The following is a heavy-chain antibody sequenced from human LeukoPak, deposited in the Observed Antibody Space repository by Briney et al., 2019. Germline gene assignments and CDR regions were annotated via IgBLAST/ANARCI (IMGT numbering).Heavy chain of an antibody. D-gene: IGHD2-2*01. J-gene: IGHJ4*02. CDR2: MYSSGIT. CDR3: ARTGWVCCASTGCFSAPFDH. V-gene: IGHV4-61*02. CDR1: GGSISSSTFY. Sequence: PSETLSLTCTVSGGSISSSTFYWTWIRQPAGKGLEWIGRMYSSGITTYNPSLKSRITISADTSKNQFSLKLTSVTAADTAVYYCARTGWVCCASTGCFSAPFDHWGQGTLVTVSS.